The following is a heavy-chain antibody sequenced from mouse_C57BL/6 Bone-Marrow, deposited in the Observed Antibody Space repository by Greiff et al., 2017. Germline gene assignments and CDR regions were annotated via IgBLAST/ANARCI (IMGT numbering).Heavy chain of an antibody. CDR2: IDPSDSYT. J-gene: IGHJ2*01. CDR3: ARSGYEGPFDY. Sequence: VQLQQPGAELVMPGASVKLSCKASGYTFTSYWMHWVKQRPGQGLEWIGEIDPSDSYTNYNQKFKGKSTLTVDKSSSTAYMQLSSLTSEDSAVYYCARSGYEGPFDYWGQGTTLTVSS. V-gene: IGHV1-69*01. D-gene: IGHD2-3*01. CDR1: GYTFTSYW.